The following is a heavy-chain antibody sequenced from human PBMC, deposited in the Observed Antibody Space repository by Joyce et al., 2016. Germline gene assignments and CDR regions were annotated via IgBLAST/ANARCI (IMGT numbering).Heavy chain of an antibody. J-gene: IGHJ6*02. V-gene: IGHV3-23*01. D-gene: IGHD1-26*01. CDR2: IGGSGGST. CDR3: AKVYRASTVYYYYGMDV. Sequence: EVQLLESGGGLVQPGGSLRLSCAASGFTFTNYAMSWVRQAPGKGLEWVSAIGGSGGSTYYADSVKGPFTISRDNSKNTLYLQMNSLRAEDTAVYYCAKVYRASTVYYYYGMDVWGQGTTVTVPS. CDR1: GFTFTNYA.